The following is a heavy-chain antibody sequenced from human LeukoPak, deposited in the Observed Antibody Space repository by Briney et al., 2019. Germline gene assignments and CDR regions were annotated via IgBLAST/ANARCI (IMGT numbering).Heavy chain of an antibody. Sequence: KPSETLSLTCTVSGGAISSYYWNWIRQPPVKGLEWIGYIYYSGSSGSTNYNPSLRSRVTTSADTSKNQFSLKMTSVTAADTAVYYCAGGGDGYQTRFDYWGQGTLLTVSS. D-gene: IGHD5-24*01. CDR2: IYYSGSSGST. V-gene: IGHV4-59*01. CDR3: AGGGDGYQTRFDY. CDR1: GGAISSYY. J-gene: IGHJ4*02.